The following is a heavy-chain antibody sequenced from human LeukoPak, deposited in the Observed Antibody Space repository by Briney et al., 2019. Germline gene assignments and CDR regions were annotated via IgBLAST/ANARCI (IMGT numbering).Heavy chain of an antibody. J-gene: IGHJ4*02. Sequence: PSETLSLTCTLSGGSISSYYWSWIRQPPGKGLEWIGYIYYSGSTDCNPSLKSRVTISVDTSKNQFSLKLSSVTAADTAVYYCARHWQSDPFDYWGQGTLVTVSS. CDR2: IYYSGST. CDR3: ARHWQSDPFDY. D-gene: IGHD6-19*01. CDR1: GGSISSYY. V-gene: IGHV4-59*08.